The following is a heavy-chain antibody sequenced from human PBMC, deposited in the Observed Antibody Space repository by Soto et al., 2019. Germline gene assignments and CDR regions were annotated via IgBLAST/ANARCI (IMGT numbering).Heavy chain of an antibody. CDR3: AGGIAARPLGY. Sequence: SETLSLTCPVSGGSIISYYWIWIRQPPGKGLEWIGYIYYSGSTNYNPSLKSRVTISVDTSKNQFSLKLSSVTAADTAVYYCAGGIAARPLGYWGQGTLVTVSS. CDR1: GGSIISYY. D-gene: IGHD6-6*01. CDR2: IYYSGST. J-gene: IGHJ4*02. V-gene: IGHV4-59*12.